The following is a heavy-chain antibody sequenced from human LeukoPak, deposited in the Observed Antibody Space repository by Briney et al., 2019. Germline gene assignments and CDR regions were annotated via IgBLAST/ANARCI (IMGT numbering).Heavy chain of an antibody. CDR1: GYTFTSYY. D-gene: IGHD2-2*01. V-gene: IGHV1-46*01. Sequence: ASVKVSCKASGYTFTSYYMHWVRQAPGQGLEWMGIINPSGGSTSYAQKFQGRVNMNRDTSTSTVYMELSSRNSEDTAVYYCAEPRDIVVVPADAYYYYYGMDVWGQGTTVSVPS. CDR3: AEPRDIVVVPADAYYYYYGMDV. J-gene: IGHJ6*02. CDR2: INPSGGST.